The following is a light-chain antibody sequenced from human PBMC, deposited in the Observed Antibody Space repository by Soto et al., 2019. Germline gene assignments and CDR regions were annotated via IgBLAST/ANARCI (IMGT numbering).Light chain of an antibody. CDR1: SSDVGGYNY. J-gene: IGLJ2*01. V-gene: IGLV2-14*03. Sequence: QSALTQPASVSGSPGQSITISCTGTSSDVGGYNYVAWYQHHPGKAPKLMIYDVSNRASGVSNRFSGSKSGNTASLTISGLQAEAEAGYYCSSYRSSSIPVVFGGGTKLDVL. CDR3: SSYRSSSIPVV. CDR2: DVS.